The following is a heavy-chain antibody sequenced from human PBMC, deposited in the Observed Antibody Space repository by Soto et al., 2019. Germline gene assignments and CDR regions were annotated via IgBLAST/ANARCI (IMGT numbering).Heavy chain of an antibody. CDR3: ARPGIFGEFAFYI. D-gene: IGHD3-10*01. CDR1: GFTFSSYA. V-gene: IGHV3-30-3*01. J-gene: IGHJ3*02. Sequence: QVQLVESGGGVVQTGRSLRLSCAASGFTFSSYAMHWVRQAPGKGLEWVAVISYDGSNKYYADSVKGRFTISRDNSKNTLYLQRNSLRAEDTAVYYCARPGIFGEFAFYIWGQGTMVTVSS. CDR2: ISYDGSNK.